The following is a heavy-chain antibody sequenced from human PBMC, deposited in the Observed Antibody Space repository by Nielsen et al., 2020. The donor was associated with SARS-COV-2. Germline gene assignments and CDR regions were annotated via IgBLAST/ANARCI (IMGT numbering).Heavy chain of an antibody. D-gene: IGHD3-10*01. CDR1: GFTFSSYS. Sequence: GESLKISCAASGFTFSSYSMNWVRQAPGKGLEWVSSISSSSSYIYYADSVKGRFTISRDNAKNSLYLQMNSLRAEDTAVYYCARFRQGITMVRGVIHDAFDIWGQGTMVTVSS. J-gene: IGHJ3*02. CDR2: ISSSSSYI. CDR3: ARFRQGITMVRGVIHDAFDI. V-gene: IGHV3-21*01.